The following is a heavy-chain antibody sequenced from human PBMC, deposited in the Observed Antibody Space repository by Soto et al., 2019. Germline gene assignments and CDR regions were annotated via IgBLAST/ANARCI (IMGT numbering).Heavy chain of an antibody. Sequence: SETLSLTCTVSGGSISSYYWSWIRQPPGKGLEWIGYIYYSGSTYCNPSLKSRVTISVDTSKNQFSLKLSSVTAADTAVYYCARHHVLRYFDWSPNGFDPWGQGTLVTVSS. J-gene: IGHJ5*02. CDR2: IYYSGST. CDR1: GGSISSYY. D-gene: IGHD3-9*01. CDR3: ARHHVLRYFDWSPNGFDP. V-gene: IGHV4-59*04.